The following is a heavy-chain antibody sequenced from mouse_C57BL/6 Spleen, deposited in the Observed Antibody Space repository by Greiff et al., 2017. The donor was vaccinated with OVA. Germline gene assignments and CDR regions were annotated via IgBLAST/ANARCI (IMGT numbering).Heavy chain of an antibody. V-gene: IGHV1-59*01. CDR3: ARVGVVTTVVEGYWYFDV. D-gene: IGHD1-1*01. CDR2: IDPSDSYT. Sequence: VQLQQPGAELVRPGTSVKLSCKASGYTFTSYWMHWVKQRPGQGLEWIGVIDPSDSYTNYNQKFKGKATLTVDTSSSTAYMQLSSLTSEDSAVYYCARVGVVTTVVEGYWYFDVWGTGTTVTVSS. CDR1: GYTFTSYW. J-gene: IGHJ1*03.